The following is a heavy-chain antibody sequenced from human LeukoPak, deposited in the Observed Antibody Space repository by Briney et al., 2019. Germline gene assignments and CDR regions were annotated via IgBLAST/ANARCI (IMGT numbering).Heavy chain of an antibody. Sequence: PGGSLRLSCAASGFTFSSYAMSWVRQAPGKGLEWVAVIWYDGSNKYYADSVKGRFTISRDNSKNTLYLQMNSLRAEDTAVYYCARDVKLGIGAYYYYGMDVWGQGTTVTVSS. CDR3: ARDVKLGIGAYYYYGMDV. D-gene: IGHD7-27*01. V-gene: IGHV3-33*08. J-gene: IGHJ6*02. CDR1: GFTFSSYA. CDR2: IWYDGSNK.